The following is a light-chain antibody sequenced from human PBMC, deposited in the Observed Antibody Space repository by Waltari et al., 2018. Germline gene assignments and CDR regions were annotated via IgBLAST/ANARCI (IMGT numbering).Light chain of an antibody. Sequence: QSALTQPRSVSGSPGQSVTISCTGTNSDVGGYLYASWYQRRPGQAPKVLIYDVTYRASGVPNRFSGSKSGNTASLTISGLRPDDEADYFCCSYADGNTYLFGSGTYVTVL. CDR3: CSYADGNTYL. V-gene: IGLV2-11*01. J-gene: IGLJ1*01. CDR2: DVT. CDR1: NSDVGGYLY.